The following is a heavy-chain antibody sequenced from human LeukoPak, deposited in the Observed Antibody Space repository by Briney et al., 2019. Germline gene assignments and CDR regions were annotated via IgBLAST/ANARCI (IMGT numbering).Heavy chain of an antibody. V-gene: IGHV3-30*03. CDR1: RFIFNSYG. CDR3: ARRYFYDSSAYYYGRDYFDY. Sequence: GRSLRLSCAASRFIFNSYGMHWVRQAPGKGLEWVAVTSYDGSNKYYADSVKGRFTISRDNSKNTLYLQMNSLRAEDTAVYYCARRYFYDSSAYYYGRDYFDYWGQGTLVTVSS. CDR2: TSYDGSNK. J-gene: IGHJ4*02. D-gene: IGHD3-22*01.